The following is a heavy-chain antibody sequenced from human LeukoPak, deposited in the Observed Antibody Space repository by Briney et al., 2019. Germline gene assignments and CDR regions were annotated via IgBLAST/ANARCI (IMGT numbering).Heavy chain of an antibody. CDR3: TTVPNVSFYFDSSGYLYY. CDR2: IKSKTDGGTT. V-gene: IGHV3-15*01. J-gene: IGHJ4*02. D-gene: IGHD3-22*01. CDR1: GFTFSNAW. Sequence: GGSLRFSCAASGFTFSNAWMSWVRQAPGKGLEWVGRIKSKTDGGTTDYAAPVKGRFTISRDDSKNTLFLQMNSLKTEDTAVYFCTTVPNVSFYFDSSGYLYYWGQGTLVTVSS.